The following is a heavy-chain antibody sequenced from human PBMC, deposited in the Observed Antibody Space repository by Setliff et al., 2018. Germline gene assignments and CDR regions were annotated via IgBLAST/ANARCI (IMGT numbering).Heavy chain of an antibody. CDR2: INPSDGST. J-gene: IGHJ4*02. CDR1: GYAFTTYY. D-gene: IGHD3-3*01. V-gene: IGHV1-46*01. CDR3: ARENMAKNFWGEHSDY. Sequence: ASVKVSCKASGYAFTTYYMHWVRQAPGQGLEWIGVINPSDGSTTYAQKFQGRVTMNRDTSTNTVYKPLSSLRSEDTAVYYCARENMAKNFWGEHSDYWGQGTLVTVSS.